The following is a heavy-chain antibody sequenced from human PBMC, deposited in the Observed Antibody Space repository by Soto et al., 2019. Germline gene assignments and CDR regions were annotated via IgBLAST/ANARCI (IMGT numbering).Heavy chain of an antibody. CDR3: AKKSQLWSYFDY. J-gene: IGHJ4*02. V-gene: IGHV3-23*01. CDR1: RFTFSSYA. D-gene: IGHD5-18*01. Sequence: EVQLLESGGGLVQPGGSLRLSCVASRFTFSSYAMTWVCQAPGKGLEWVSTISGSGGRTYYADSVKGRFTMSRDNSKNTLYLQMNSLRAEDTAVYYCAKKSQLWSYFDYWGQGTLATVSS. CDR2: ISGSGGRT.